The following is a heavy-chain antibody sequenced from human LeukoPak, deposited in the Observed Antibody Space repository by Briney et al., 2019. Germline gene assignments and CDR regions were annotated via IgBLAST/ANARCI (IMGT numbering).Heavy chain of an antibody. D-gene: IGHD3-16*01. V-gene: IGHV3-7*03. CDR2: IKQDVSEK. CDR3: ARDGGFDTTYYYYYYGMDV. Sequence: VGSLRVSCAASGFTFSSYWMSWVRQAPGKGLEWGANIKQDVSEKYYVDSVKGRFTISRDNAKNSLYLQMNSLRAEDTAVYYCARDGGFDTTYYYYYYGMDVWGKGTTVTVSS. CDR1: GFTFSSYW. J-gene: IGHJ6*04.